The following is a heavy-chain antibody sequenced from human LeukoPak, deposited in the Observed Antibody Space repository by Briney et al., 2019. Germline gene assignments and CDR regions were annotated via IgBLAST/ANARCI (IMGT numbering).Heavy chain of an antibody. V-gene: IGHV3-21*01. J-gene: IGHJ4*02. Sequence: GGSLRLSCAASGFTFSSYSMNWVRQAPGKGLEWVSSISSSSSYIYYADSVKGRFTISRDNAKNSLYLQMNSLRAEDTAVYYCARGEVLTGYDYWGQGTLVTVSS. CDR1: GFTFSSYS. D-gene: IGHD7-27*01. CDR3: ARGEVLTGYDY. CDR2: ISSSSSYI.